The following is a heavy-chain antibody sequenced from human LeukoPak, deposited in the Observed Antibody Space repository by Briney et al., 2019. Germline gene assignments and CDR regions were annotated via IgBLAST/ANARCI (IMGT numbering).Heavy chain of an antibody. CDR3: ARVHSSSWAYFDN. CDR1: GFTFNSYA. J-gene: IGHJ4*02. Sequence: PGGSLRLSCAASGFTFNSYAMSWVRQAPAKGLEWVAVIWYDGSSKYYADSVKGRFTISRDNSKNTLYLQMDSLRAEDTAVYYCARVHSSSWAYFDNWGQGTLVTVSS. D-gene: IGHD6-13*01. CDR2: IWYDGSSK. V-gene: IGHV3-33*08.